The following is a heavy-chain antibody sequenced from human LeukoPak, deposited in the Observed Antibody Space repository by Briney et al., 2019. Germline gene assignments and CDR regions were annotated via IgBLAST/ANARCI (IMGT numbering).Heavy chain of an antibody. CDR3: ANVGDGYSDAFYI. J-gene: IGHJ3*02. Sequence: GGSLRLSCAASGFTLSRYWMTWVRQAPGKGLEFVACIKQDGNEKYYVGSVKGRFTVSGDTATNSLHLQMNSLRVEDTAMYYCANVGDGYSDAFYIWGQGTMVTVSS. CDR2: IKQDGNEK. D-gene: IGHD5-24*01. CDR1: GFTLSRYW. V-gene: IGHV3-7*01.